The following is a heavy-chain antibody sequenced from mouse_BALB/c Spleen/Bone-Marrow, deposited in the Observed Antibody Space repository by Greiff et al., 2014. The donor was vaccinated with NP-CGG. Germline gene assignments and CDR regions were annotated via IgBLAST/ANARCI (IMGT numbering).Heavy chain of an antibody. J-gene: IGHJ3*01. CDR2: IRNKANGYTT. Sequence: VQLKESGGGLVQPGGSLRLSCATSGFTFTDYYMGWVRQPPGKALEWLGFIRNKANGYTTEYSASVKGRFTISRDNSQSILYLQMNTLRAEDSATYYCARDYGNYVRFAYWGQGTLVTVSA. CDR1: GFTFTDYY. V-gene: IGHV7-3*02. CDR3: ARDYGNYVRFAY. D-gene: IGHD2-1*01.